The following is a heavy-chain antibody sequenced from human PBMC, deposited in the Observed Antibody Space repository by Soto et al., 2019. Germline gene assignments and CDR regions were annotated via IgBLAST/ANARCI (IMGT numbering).Heavy chain of an antibody. D-gene: IGHD3-10*01. CDR1: GYSITTYN. J-gene: IGHJ5*02. V-gene: IGHV1-46*01. Sequence: GASVKVSCKASGYSITTYNMHWARQAPGQGLEWMAIIYPSGASTSYAPNFQGRVTMTRDASRNTLYLQMESLRAEDTAMYYCANIYGSENYYGFDPWGQGTLVTVSS. CDR2: IYPSGAST. CDR3: ANIYGSENYYGFDP.